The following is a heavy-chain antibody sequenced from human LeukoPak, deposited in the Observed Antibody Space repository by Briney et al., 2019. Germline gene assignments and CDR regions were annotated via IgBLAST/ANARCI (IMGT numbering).Heavy chain of an antibody. Sequence: PSETLSLTCTVSGGSISSGSYYWSWIRQPAGKGLEWIGRIYTSGSTNYNPPLKSRVTISVDTSKNQFSLKLSSVTAADTAVYYCAREGSEGFDYWGQGTLVTVSS. J-gene: IGHJ4*02. CDR1: GGSISSGSYY. D-gene: IGHD6-6*01. V-gene: IGHV4-61*02. CDR2: IYTSGST. CDR3: AREGSEGFDY.